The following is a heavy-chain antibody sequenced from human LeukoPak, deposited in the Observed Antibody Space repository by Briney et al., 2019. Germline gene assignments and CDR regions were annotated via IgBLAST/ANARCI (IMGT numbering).Heavy chain of an antibody. Sequence: AGGSLRLSCAASGFTFSSNWMHWVRQAPGKGLVWVSRINSDGSSTSYADSVKGRFTISRDNAKNTLYLQMNSLRAEDTAVYYCARGRLLPYYFDYWGQGTLVTVSS. V-gene: IGHV3-74*01. CDR2: INSDGSST. CDR3: ARGRLLPYYFDY. J-gene: IGHJ4*02. CDR1: GFTFSSNW. D-gene: IGHD2-21*01.